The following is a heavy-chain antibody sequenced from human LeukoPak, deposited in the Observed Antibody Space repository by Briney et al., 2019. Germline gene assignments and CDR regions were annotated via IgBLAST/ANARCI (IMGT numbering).Heavy chain of an antibody. CDR2: ISHDGNNK. D-gene: IGHD2-2*01. CDR1: GFTFSSYS. CDR3: ARDRLSYAAMGTDY. J-gene: IGHJ4*02. V-gene: IGHV3-30*03. Sequence: GGSLRLSCEASGFTFSSYSMNWVRQAPGKGLEWVAVISHDGNNKYYADSVRGRFTISRDNSKDTLYLQMISLRVEDTAVYHCARDRLSYAAMGTDYWGQGTLVTVSS.